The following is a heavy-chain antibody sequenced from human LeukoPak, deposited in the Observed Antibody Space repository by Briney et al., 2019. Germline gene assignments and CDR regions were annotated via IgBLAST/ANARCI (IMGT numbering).Heavy chain of an antibody. CDR3: ARFTKGERDGYKSYYYYYMDV. CDR1: GGSFSGYY. CDR2: SYHSGST. V-gene: IGHV4-38-2*02. J-gene: IGHJ6*03. D-gene: IGHD5-24*01. Sequence: PSVTLSLTCTVYGGSFSGYYWGWLRQPPGMGMEWIGGSYHSGSTYYPPALTSRAPISVDTSKNQCSLKLSSVGAADTAVYYCARFTKGERDGYKSYYYYYMDVWGKGTTVTVSS.